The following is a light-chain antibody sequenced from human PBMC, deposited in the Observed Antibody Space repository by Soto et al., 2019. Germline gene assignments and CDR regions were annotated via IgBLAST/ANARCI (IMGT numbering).Light chain of an antibody. CDR3: QQYESSPIT. J-gene: IGKJ4*01. CDR2: RAS. Sequence: EIVLTQSPGTLSLSPGERATLSCRASQTLSSNSLAWYQQRPGQTPRVLVYRASNRATGIPDKFSGSGSGTDFTLTINRLEPGDFAVYYCQQYESSPITFGGGTKVDI. V-gene: IGKV3-20*01. CDR1: QTLSSNS.